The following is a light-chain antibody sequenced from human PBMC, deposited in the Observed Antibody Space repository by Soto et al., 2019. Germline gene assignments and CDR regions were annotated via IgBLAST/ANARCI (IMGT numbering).Light chain of an antibody. Sequence: DIQMTQSPSTLSASVGDTVTFTCRASQSIGNWMAWYQQTPGKAPKLLIYRGSSLQSGVPSRFSGSGSGTEFTVTIVSLQPDDFAVYFCQQFNIYPYTFGPGTKLEIK. V-gene: IGKV1-5*03. CDR1: QSIGNW. CDR3: QQFNIYPYT. CDR2: RGS. J-gene: IGKJ2*01.